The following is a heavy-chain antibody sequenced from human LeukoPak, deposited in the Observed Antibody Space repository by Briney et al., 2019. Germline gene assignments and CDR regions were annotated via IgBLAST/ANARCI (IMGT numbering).Heavy chain of an antibody. CDR3: ASARSEYSNLGY. J-gene: IGHJ4*02. D-gene: IGHD4-11*01. V-gene: IGHV4-38-2*01. CDR1: GYSISSGYY. CDR2: IYHSGST. Sequence: PSETLSLTCAVSGYSISSGYYWGWIRQPPGKGLEWIGSIYHSGSTYYNPSLKSRVTISVDTSKNQFSLKLSSVTAADTAVYYCASARSEYSNLGYWGQGTLVTVSS.